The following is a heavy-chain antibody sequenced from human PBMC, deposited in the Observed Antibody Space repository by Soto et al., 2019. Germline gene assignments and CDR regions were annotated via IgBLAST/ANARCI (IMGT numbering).Heavy chain of an antibody. D-gene: IGHD6-19*01. CDR3: ARLSAAWFDP. Sequence: QVQLQESGPGLVKPSETLSLTCTVSGGSVSSGSYYWGWIRQPPGKGLEWFGYIYHSGSTNYNPPLNGRVTISVDTSKNQFSLSLTSVTAADAAVYYCARLSAAWFDPWGQGTLVTVAS. J-gene: IGHJ5*02. CDR2: IYHSGST. CDR1: GGSVSSGSYY. V-gene: IGHV4-61*01.